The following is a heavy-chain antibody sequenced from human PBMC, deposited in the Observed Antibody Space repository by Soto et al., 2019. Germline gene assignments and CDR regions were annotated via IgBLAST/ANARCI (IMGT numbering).Heavy chain of an antibody. CDR1: GGSFTTYY. Sequence: SETLSLTCTVSGGSFTTYYWSWIRQPPGKGLEWIGYIYYSGSTNYNPSLKSRVTLSLDTSRNQFSLKLTSVTAADTAVYYCARVGHPSNSNSVKVPAAIPLHYYYGMDVWGQGTTVTVSS. J-gene: IGHJ6*02. CDR3: ARVGHPSNSNSVKVPAAIPLHYYYGMDV. D-gene: IGHD2-2*02. V-gene: IGHV4-59*01. CDR2: IYYSGST.